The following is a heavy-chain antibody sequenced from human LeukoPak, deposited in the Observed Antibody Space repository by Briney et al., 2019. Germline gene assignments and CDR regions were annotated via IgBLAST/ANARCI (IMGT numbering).Heavy chain of an antibody. CDR3: ARDSTLFYCSSTSCYRGSDAFDI. Sequence: GGSLRLSCAASGFTFSDYYMNWIRQAPGKGLEWVSYISISGTTIYYADSVKGRFTISRDNAKNSLYLQMNSLRAEDTAVYYCARDSTLFYCSSTSCYRGSDAFDIWGQGTMVTVSS. CDR1: GFTFSDYY. CDR2: ISISGTTI. V-gene: IGHV3-11*04. J-gene: IGHJ3*02. D-gene: IGHD2-2*01.